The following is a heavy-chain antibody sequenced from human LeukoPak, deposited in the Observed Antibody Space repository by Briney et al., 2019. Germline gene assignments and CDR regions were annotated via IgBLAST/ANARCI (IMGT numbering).Heavy chain of an antibody. CDR1: GGSFSGYY. Sequence: SETLSLTCAVYGGSFSGYYWSWIRQPPGKGLEWIGEINHSGSTNYNPSLKSRVTMSVDTSKNQFSLKLSSVTAADTAVYYCARGTAVAGRFDYWGQGTLVTVSS. V-gene: IGHV4-34*01. CDR3: ARGTAVAGRFDY. D-gene: IGHD6-19*01. J-gene: IGHJ4*02. CDR2: INHSGST.